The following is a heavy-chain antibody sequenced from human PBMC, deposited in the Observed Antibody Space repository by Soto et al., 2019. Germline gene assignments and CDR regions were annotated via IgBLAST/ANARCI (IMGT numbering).Heavy chain of an antibody. V-gene: IGHV3-23*01. Sequence: GGSLRLSCAASGFTFSSYAMSWVRQAPGKGLEWVSAISGSGGSTYYADSVKGRFTISRDNSKNTLYLQMNSLRAEDTAVYYCAKDPFYGPYYYDSSGYYPSGFFDYWGQGTLVTVSS. CDR2: ISGSGGST. CDR3: AKDPFYGPYYYDSSGYYPSGFFDY. D-gene: IGHD3-22*01. CDR1: GFTFSSYA. J-gene: IGHJ4*02.